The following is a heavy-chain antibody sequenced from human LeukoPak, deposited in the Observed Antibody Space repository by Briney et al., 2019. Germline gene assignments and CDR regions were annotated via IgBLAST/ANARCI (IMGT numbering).Heavy chain of an antibody. J-gene: IGHJ3*02. CDR3: ARDVGYRYAQMFFDI. CDR1: GFTFSDYY. V-gene: IGHV3-11*01. D-gene: IGHD5-18*01. CDR2: ISSSGSAM. Sequence: GGSLRLSCAASGFTFSDYYMSWIRQSPGKGLEWISYISSSGSAMYYADSVKGRFTISRDNAKNSLYLQMSSLRAEDTAMYYCARDVGYRYAQMFFDIWGQGTMATVSS.